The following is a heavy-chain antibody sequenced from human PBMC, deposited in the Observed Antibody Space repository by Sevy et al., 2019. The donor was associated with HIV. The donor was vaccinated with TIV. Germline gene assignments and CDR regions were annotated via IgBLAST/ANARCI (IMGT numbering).Heavy chain of an antibody. CDR2: IYDSGST. J-gene: IGHJ3*02. D-gene: IGHD2-21*02. Sequence: TLSLTCTVSGDSITSGDYYWSWIRQPPGKGLEYIGYIYDSGSTSANPSLKSRVTISMDTSKNQFSLKVSSVTAADTAVYYCARGAAYCGGDCNLDGFDIRGQGTMVTVSS. CDR1: GDSITSGDYY. CDR3: ARGAAYCGGDCNLDGFDI. V-gene: IGHV4-30-4*01.